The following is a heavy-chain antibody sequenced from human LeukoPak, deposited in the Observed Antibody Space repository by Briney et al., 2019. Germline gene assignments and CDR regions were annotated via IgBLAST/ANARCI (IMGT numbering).Heavy chain of an antibody. D-gene: IGHD6-6*01. V-gene: IGHV3-53*01. CDR1: GFTFSSYA. J-gene: IGHJ4*02. CDR3: ARDSSSRLGFDY. CDR2: IYSGGST. Sequence: GGSLRLSCAASGFTFSSYAMSWVRQAPGKGLEWVSVIYSGGSTYYADSVKGRFTISRDNSKNTLYLQMNSLRAEDTAVYYCARDSSSRLGFDYWGQGTLVTVSS.